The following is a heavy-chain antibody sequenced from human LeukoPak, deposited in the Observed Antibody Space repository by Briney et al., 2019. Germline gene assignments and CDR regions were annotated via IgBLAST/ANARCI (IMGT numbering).Heavy chain of an antibody. D-gene: IGHD2-15*01. CDR3: ARGCAGGSCYSETFDY. CDR2: MIPIFGTA. J-gene: IGHJ4*02. V-gene: IGHV1-69*13. Sequence: ASVKLSCKASGGTLSSYAISWVRQAPGQGLEWMGGMIPIFGTANDAQKFQGRVTINADESTSTAYMELSSLRSEDTAVYYCARGCAGGSCYSETFDYWGQGTLVTVSS. CDR1: GGTLSSYA.